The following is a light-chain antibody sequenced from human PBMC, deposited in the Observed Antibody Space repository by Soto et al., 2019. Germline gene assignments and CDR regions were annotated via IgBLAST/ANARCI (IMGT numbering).Light chain of an antibody. V-gene: IGKV3-20*01. Sequence: EIVLTQSPGTLSLSPGERATLSCRASQTVSSSYLAWYQQKPGQAPRLLIYGASSRATGIPDRFSGSGSGTDFTLTISRLGPEDFAVYYCQHYGSSRTFGQGTKVEIK. CDR1: QTVSSSY. CDR3: QHYGSSRT. J-gene: IGKJ1*01. CDR2: GAS.